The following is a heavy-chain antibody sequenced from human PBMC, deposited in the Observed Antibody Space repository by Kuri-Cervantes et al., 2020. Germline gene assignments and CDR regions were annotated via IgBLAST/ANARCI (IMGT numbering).Heavy chain of an antibody. J-gene: IGHJ6*02. CDR3: ARNLGFGWFGELWNYYYGMDV. D-gene: IGHD3-10*01. CDR2: IGTAGDT. CDR1: GFTFSSYD. Sequence: GESLKISCAASGFTFSSYDMHWVRQATGKGLEWVSAIGTAGDTYYPGSVKGRFTISRENAKNSLYLQMNSLRAGDTAVYYCARNLGFGWFGELWNYYYGMDVWGQGTTVTVSS. V-gene: IGHV3-13*01.